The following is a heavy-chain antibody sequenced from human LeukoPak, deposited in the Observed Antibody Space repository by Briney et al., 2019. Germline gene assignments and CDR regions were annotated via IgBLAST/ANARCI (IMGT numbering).Heavy chain of an antibody. J-gene: IGHJ4*02. CDR1: GFTFSSHA. V-gene: IGHV3-23*01. CDR2: ISTSGGST. CDR3: AKEPYSGSQLLDY. D-gene: IGHD1-26*01. Sequence: GGSLRLSCAASGFTFSSHAMSWVRQAPGKGLEWVSAISTSGGSTYYADSVKGRFTISRDNPKNTLYLQMNSLRAEDTAVYYCAKEPYSGSQLLDYWGQGTLVTVSS.